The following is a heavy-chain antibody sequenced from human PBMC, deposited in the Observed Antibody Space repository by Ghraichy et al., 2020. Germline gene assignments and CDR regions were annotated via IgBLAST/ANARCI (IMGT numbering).Heavy chain of an antibody. V-gene: IGHV4-39*01. Sequence: SETLSLTCTVSGGSISSTSYYWGWIRQPPGKGLEWIRTTYYTGSSFYNPSLKSRVTISVDRSSNQFSLKVNSVTAADTAVYYCARHWRPGYSGSWRSANCVDPWGQGTLGTVSS. J-gene: IGHJ5*02. CDR1: GGSISSTSYY. CDR3: ARHWRPGYSGSWRSANCVDP. D-gene: IGHD6-13*01. CDR2: TYYTGSS.